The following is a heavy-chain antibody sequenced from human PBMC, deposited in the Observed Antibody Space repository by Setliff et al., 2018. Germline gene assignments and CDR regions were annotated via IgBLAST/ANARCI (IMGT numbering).Heavy chain of an antibody. CDR1: GYSFSDFY. J-gene: IGHJ5*02. CDR3: ARDGISWLNWLDP. Sequence: GASVKVSCKASGYSFSDFYIYWVRQVPGRGPEWMGSINPKSGVTRYVQKFQGRVTITRDTSISTAYMELSSLRSDDTAVYYCARDGISWLNWLDPWGQGTPVTVSS. D-gene: IGHD6-13*01. CDR2: INPKSGVT. V-gene: IGHV1-2*02.